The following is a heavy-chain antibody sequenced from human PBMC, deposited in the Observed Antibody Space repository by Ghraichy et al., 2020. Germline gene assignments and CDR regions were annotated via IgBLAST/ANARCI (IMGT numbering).Heavy chain of an antibody. CDR2: MNPNFGNT. V-gene: IGHV1-8*01. Sequence: ASVKVSCKASGYTFTSYDINWVRQATGRGLEWMGWMNPNFGNTAYAQVFQGRVAMTRNTSISTAYMELSSLRSEDTAVYYCARMGGGMDVWGQGTTVTVSS. D-gene: IGHD1-26*01. J-gene: IGHJ6*02. CDR1: GYTFTSYD. CDR3: ARMGGGMDV.